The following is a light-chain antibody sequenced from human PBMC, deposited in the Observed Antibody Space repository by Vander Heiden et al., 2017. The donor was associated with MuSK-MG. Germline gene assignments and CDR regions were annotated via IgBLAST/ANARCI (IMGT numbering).Light chain of an antibody. V-gene: IGKV1-39*01. CDR1: QSINNY. CDR3: QQSYSTPFLT. CDR2: AAS. Sequence: DIQMTQSPSSLSASVGDRVTITCRASQSINNYLNWYQHKPGKAPKLLIYAASSLQSGVPSRFSGTGSGTDFTLTISSLQPEDSAIYYCQQSYSTPFLTFARGTKVEIK. J-gene: IGKJ4*01.